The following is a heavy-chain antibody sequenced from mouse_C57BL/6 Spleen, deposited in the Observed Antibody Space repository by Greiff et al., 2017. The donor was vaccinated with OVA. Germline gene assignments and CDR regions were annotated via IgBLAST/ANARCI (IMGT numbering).Heavy chain of an antibody. D-gene: IGHD2-4*01. CDR1: GYTFPSYW. Sequence: QVQLQQPGAELVRPGSSVKLSYKASGYTFPSYWMDWVKQRPGQGLEWIGNIYPSDSETHYNQKFKDKATLTVDKSSSTAYMQLSSLTSEDSAVYYCARERGYDYTLFDYWGQVTTLTVSS. CDR3: ARERGYDYTLFDY. V-gene: IGHV1-61*01. CDR2: IYPSDSET. J-gene: IGHJ2*01.